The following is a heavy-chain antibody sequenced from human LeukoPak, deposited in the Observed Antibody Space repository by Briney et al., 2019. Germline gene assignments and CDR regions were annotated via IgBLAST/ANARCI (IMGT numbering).Heavy chain of an antibody. CDR3: ARDKVPYYYDSSGYFFPAFDI. Sequence: SVKVSCKASGGTFSSYAISWVRQAPGQGLEWMGGIIPIFGTANYAQKFQGRVTITADESTSTAYMELSSPRSEDTAVYYCARDKVPYYYDSSGYFFPAFDIWGQGTMVTVSS. CDR1: GGTFSSYA. V-gene: IGHV1-69*13. J-gene: IGHJ3*02. CDR2: IIPIFGTA. D-gene: IGHD3-22*01.